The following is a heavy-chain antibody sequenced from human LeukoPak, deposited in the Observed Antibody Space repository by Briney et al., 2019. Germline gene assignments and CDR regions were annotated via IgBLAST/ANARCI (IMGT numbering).Heavy chain of an antibody. V-gene: IGHV4-39*07. CDR3: ARLGDSSGYYAFDY. CDR1: GGAIRSTSSY. J-gene: IGHJ4*02. Sequence: KPSETLSLTCTVSGGAIRSTSSYWAWIRQPPDKGLEWIGSISYSGSTYYNPSLKSRVTISVDKSKNQFSLKLSSVTAADTAVYYCARLGDSSGYYAFDYWGQGTLVTVSS. CDR2: ISYSGST. D-gene: IGHD3-22*01.